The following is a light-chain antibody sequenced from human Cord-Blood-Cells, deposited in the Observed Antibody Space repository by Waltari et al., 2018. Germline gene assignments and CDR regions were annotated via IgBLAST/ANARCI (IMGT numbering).Light chain of an antibody. CDR1: SSDVGGYNY. J-gene: IGLJ2*01. CDR2: DVS. Sequence: QSALTQPASVSGSPGQSITISCTGTSSDVGGYNYVSWYQQHPGKAPKLMLYDVSKRPSGVSSRFSGSKSGNTASLTISGLQAEDEADYYCSSYTSSSTLVFGGGTKLTVL. V-gene: IGLV2-14*01. CDR3: SSYTSSSTLV.